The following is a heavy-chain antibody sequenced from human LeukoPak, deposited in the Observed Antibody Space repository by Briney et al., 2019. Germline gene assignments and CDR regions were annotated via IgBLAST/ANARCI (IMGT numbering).Heavy chain of an antibody. CDR3: ARSIVLLPAAIGWFDP. Sequence: SETLSLTCAVSGGSISSGGYSWSWIRQPPGKGLEWSGYFYHSGSTYYNPSLKSRVIISVDRSKNQFSLKLSSVAAADTAVYSCARSIVLLPAAIGWFDPWGQGTMVTVSS. CDR1: GGSISSGGYS. D-gene: IGHD2-2*01. V-gene: IGHV4-30-2*01. J-gene: IGHJ5*02. CDR2: FYHSGST.